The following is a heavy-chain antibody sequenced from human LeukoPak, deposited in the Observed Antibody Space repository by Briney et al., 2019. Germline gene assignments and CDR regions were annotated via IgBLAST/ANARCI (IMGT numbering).Heavy chain of an antibody. D-gene: IGHD3-10*01. Sequence: ASVKVSCKASGYTFTDYYMHWVRQAPGQGLEWMGIINPSGGSTSYAQKFQGRVTMTRDTSTSTVYMELSSLRSEDTAVYYCARDLSITMVRGVIIGPRNWFDPWGQGTLVTVSS. CDR2: INPSGGST. V-gene: IGHV1-46*01. J-gene: IGHJ5*02. CDR3: ARDLSITMVRGVIIGPRNWFDP. CDR1: GYTFTDYY.